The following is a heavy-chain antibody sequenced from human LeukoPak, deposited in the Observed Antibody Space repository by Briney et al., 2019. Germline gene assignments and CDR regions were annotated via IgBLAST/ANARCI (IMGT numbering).Heavy chain of an antibody. D-gene: IGHD7-27*01. CDR2: TYYRSKWYT. Sequence: SQTLSLTCAISGDSVSSANTAWNWIRQSPSRGLEWLGRTYYRSKWYTDYAVSVKSRIIINPDTSKNQVSLQLNSLTPEDTAVYYCARGWGFDFWGQGTLVTVSS. J-gene: IGHJ4*02. V-gene: IGHV6-1*01. CDR1: GDSVSSANTA. CDR3: ARGWGFDF.